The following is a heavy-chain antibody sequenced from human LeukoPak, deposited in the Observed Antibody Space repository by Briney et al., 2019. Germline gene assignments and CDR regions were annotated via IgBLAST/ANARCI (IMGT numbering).Heavy chain of an antibody. CDR3: ARLPLGDDYGDLDYFDY. Sequence: ASVKVSCKASGYTFTSYGISWVRQAPGQGLEWMGWISAYNGNTNYAQKLQGRVTMTTDTSTSTAYMELRSLRPDDTAVYYCARLPLGDDYGDLDYFDYWGQGTLVTVSS. V-gene: IGHV1-18*04. CDR2: ISAYNGNT. D-gene: IGHD4-17*01. CDR1: GYTFTSYG. J-gene: IGHJ4*02.